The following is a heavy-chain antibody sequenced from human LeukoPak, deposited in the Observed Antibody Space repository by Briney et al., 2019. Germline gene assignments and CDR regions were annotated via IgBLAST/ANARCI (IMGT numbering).Heavy chain of an antibody. CDR2: IYYSGST. J-gene: IGHJ6*03. V-gene: IGHV4-59*01. CDR1: GGSISSYY. D-gene: IGHD3-10*01. Sequence: PSETLSLTCTVSGGSISSYYWSWIRQPPGKGLEWIGYIYYSGSTNYNPSLKSRVTISVDTSKNQFSLKLSSVTAADTAVYYCARGRGSPYYMDVWGKGTTVTVSS. CDR3: ARGRGSPYYMDV.